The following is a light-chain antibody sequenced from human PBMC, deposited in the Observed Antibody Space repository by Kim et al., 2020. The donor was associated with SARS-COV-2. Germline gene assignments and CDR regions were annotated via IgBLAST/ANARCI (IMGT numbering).Light chain of an antibody. V-gene: IGKV1-5*01. J-gene: IGKJ2*01. Sequence: SASVGDRVSITRRASQSISSLLASYQQKPGKAPKLLIYDASSLESGVPSRFSGSGSGTEFTLTISSLQPDDFATYYCQQYNSYSYTFGQGTKLEI. CDR2: DAS. CDR3: QQYNSYSYT. CDR1: QSISSL.